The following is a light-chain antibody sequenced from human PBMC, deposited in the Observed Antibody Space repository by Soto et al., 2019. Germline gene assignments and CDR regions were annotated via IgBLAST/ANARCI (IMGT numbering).Light chain of an antibody. V-gene: IGLV2-11*01. CDR2: DVS. J-gene: IGLJ1*01. CDR1: SSDVGGYNY. Sequence: VLAQPRSVSGSPGQSVTISCTGTSSDVGGYNYVSWYQQHPGKAPKLMIYDVSKRPSGVPDRFSGSKSGNTASLTISGLQAEDEADYYCCSYAGSYTYVFGTGTKVTVL. CDR3: CSYAGSYTYV.